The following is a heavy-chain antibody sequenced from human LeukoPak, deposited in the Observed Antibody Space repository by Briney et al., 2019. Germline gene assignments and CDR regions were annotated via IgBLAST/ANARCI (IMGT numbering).Heavy chain of an antibody. D-gene: IGHD3-10*01. CDR3: AKDGGDTGSYSSSDY. Sequence: GGSLRLSCAASGFTFSSYWMSWVRQAPGKGLEWVSVISGSGDSTYYADSVKGRFTISRDNSKNTQYLQMHSLRAEDSAVYYCAKDGGDTGSYSSSDYWGQGTLVTVSS. V-gene: IGHV3-23*01. J-gene: IGHJ4*02. CDR2: ISGSGDST. CDR1: GFTFSSYW.